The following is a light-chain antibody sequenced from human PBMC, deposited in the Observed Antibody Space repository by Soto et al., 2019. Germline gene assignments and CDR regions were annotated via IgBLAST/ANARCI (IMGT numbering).Light chain of an antibody. V-gene: IGKV3-20*01. CDR3: QQQGT. J-gene: IGKJ2*01. CDR2: AAS. Sequence: EIVLTQFPGTLSLSPGERATLSCRPSQSLSSSYLVWYQQKPGQAPRLLIYAASRRATCIPDRFSGSGSATEYTLTISRLEPEVSAVYYCQQQGTFGQGTKLDIK. CDR1: QSLSSSY.